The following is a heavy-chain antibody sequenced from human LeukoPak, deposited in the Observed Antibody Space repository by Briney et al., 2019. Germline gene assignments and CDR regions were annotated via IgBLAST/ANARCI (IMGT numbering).Heavy chain of an antibody. CDR1: GFRLSGYA. V-gene: IGHV3-33*08. CDR3: ARAFYQGLDGMDV. J-gene: IGHJ6*02. D-gene: IGHD2/OR15-2a*01. Sequence: GGSLRLSCIASGFRLSGYAMSWVRQAPGKGLEWVAVIWYDGSNKYYADSVKGRFTISRDNSKNTLYLQMNSLRAEDTAVYYCARAFYQGLDGMDVWGQGTTVTVSS. CDR2: IWYDGSNK.